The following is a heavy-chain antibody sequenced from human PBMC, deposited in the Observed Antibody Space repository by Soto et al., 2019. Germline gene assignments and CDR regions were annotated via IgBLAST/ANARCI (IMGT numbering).Heavy chain of an antibody. V-gene: IGHV1-69*06. CDR2: TIQNFGTA. CDR1: GGTFSSLA. J-gene: IGHJ4*02. CDR3: ARGWGHSDSSGYFMYFGQ. D-gene: IGHD3-22*01. Sequence: QVQLVQSGAEVKKPGSSLKVSCKASGGTFSSLAISWVRQAPGRGLEWMGGTIQNFGTANSARKFQDRVIINADKYTPTAYMELSGLRSEDTAVYYCARGWGHSDSSGYFMYFGQWGQGTQVTVSS.